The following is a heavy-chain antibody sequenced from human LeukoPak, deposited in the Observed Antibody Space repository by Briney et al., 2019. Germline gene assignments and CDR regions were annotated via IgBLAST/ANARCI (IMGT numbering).Heavy chain of an antibody. V-gene: IGHV1-69*13. D-gene: IGHD4-17*01. J-gene: IGHJ6*02. CDR2: IIPIFGTA. CDR1: GGTFSSYA. CDR3: ARDVVTTGPYYYYGMDV. Sequence: GASVKVSCKASGGTFSSYAISWVRQAPGQRLEWMGGIIPIFGTANYAQKFQGRVTITADESTSTAYMELSSLRSEDTAVYYCARDVVTTGPYYYYGMDVWGQGTTVTVS.